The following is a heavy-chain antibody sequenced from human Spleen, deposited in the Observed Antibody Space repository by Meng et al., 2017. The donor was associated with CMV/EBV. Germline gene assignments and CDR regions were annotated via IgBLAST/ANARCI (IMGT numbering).Heavy chain of an antibody. CDR2: INHSGST. J-gene: IGHJ4*02. CDR3: ATGTTGFISY. D-gene: IGHD4-17*01. Sequence: QVQLRQWGAGLLKPSETLSLTCAVYGGSFSGYYWSWIRQPPGKGLEWIGEINHSGSTNYNPSLKSRVTISVDTSKNQFSLKLSPVTAADTAVYYCATGTTGFISYWGQGTLVTVSS. V-gene: IGHV4-34*01. CDR1: GGSFSGYY.